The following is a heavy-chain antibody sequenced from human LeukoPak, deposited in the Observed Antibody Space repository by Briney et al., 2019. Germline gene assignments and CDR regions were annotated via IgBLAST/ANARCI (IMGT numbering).Heavy chain of an antibody. V-gene: IGHV1-46*01. J-gene: IGHJ4*02. CDR2: INPRGGST. D-gene: IGHD2-21*02. Sequence: ASVKVSCKASGYTFTSYYMHWVRQAPGQGLEWMGIINPRGGSTDYAQKFQDRITMTSDTSTSTVYMELKSLKSEGTAVYFCARVGATGATADNWGQGTLVTVSS. CDR3: ARVGATGATADN. CDR1: GYTFTSYY.